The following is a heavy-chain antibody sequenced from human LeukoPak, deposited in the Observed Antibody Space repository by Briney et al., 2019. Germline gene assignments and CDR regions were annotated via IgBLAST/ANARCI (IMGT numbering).Heavy chain of an antibody. Sequence: SETLSLTCTVSGVSMSNYYRSWIRQRPGKGLEWVGYIYFSGSSNYNPALKSRVTMSVDTSKNQFSLKLSSVTAADTAVYYCARHVRSGYNFLDYWGQGNLVTVSS. CDR2: IYFSGSS. J-gene: IGHJ4*02. CDR1: GVSMSNYY. CDR3: ARHVRSGYNFLDY. D-gene: IGHD5-24*01. V-gene: IGHV4-59*08.